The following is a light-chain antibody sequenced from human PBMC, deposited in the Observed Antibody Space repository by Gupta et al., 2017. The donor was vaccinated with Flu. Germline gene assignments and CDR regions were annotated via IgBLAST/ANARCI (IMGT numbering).Light chain of an antibody. V-gene: IGKV1-33*01. J-gene: IGKJ2*01. Sequence: PFSVSASVGDRVTITCQASKDISTYLNWYQQKPGKAPKVLIYDASNLETGVPSRFSGSGSGTDFTFTISSLQTEDFATYYCKQFDYLPYTFGQGTTLEIK. CDR3: KQFDYLPYT. CDR2: DAS. CDR1: KDISTY.